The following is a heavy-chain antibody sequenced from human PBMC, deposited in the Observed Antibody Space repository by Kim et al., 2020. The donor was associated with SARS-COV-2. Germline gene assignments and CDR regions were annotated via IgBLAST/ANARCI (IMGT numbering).Heavy chain of an antibody. CDR2: ISAYNGNT. J-gene: IGHJ5*02. CDR1: GYTFTSYG. CDR3: ARVPASSGWYVGSNWFDP. Sequence: ASVKVSCKASGYTFTSYGISWVRQAPGQGLEWMGWISAYNGNTNYAQKLQGRVTMTTDTSTSTAYMELRSLRSDDTAVYYCARVPASSGWYVGSNWFDPWGQGTLVTVSS. V-gene: IGHV1-18*04. D-gene: IGHD6-19*01.